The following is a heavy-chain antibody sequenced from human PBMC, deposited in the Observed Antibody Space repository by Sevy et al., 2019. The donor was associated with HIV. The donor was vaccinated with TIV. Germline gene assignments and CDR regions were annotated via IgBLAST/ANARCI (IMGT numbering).Heavy chain of an antibody. CDR1: GGSISSYY. CDR2: CYYSGST. D-gene: IGHD3-3*01. J-gene: IGHJ6*03. CDR3: ARGEFGVVIMRYYYYYMDV. Sequence: SETLSLTCTVSGGSISSYYWSWIRQPPGKGLEWIGYCYYSGSTNYNPSLKSRVTMSVDTSKNQFSLKLSSVTAADTAVYYCARGEFGVVIMRYYYYYMDVWGKGTTVTVS. V-gene: IGHV4-59*01.